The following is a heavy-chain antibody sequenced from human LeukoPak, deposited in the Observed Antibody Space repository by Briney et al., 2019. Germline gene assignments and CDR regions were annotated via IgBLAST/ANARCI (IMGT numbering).Heavy chain of an antibody. V-gene: IGHV4-34*01. Sequence: PSETLSLTCAVYGGSFSGYYWSWIRQPPGKGLEGIGEINNSGSTNYNPSLKSRVTISVDTSKNQFSLKLSSVTAADTAVYYCARDVQPYFDYWGQGTLVTVSS. J-gene: IGHJ4*02. D-gene: IGHD1-14*01. CDR2: INNSGST. CDR3: ARDVQPYFDY. CDR1: GGSFSGYY.